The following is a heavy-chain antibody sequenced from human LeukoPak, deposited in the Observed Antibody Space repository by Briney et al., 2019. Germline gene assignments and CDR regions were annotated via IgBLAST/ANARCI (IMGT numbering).Heavy chain of an antibody. CDR3: AKLRDYGDYYFDY. CDR2: ISGGGDIT. D-gene: IGHD4-17*01. CDR1: GFTFSNYA. Sequence: GGSLRLSCATSGFTFSNYAMGWVRQAPGKGLEWVSAISGGGDITHYADSVKGRFTISRDNSKNTLYLQMNSLRAEDTAVYYCAKLRDYGDYYFDYWGQGTLVTVSS. V-gene: IGHV3-23*01. J-gene: IGHJ4*02.